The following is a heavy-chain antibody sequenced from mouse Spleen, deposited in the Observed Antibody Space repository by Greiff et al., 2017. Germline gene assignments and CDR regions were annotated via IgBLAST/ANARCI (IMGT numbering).Heavy chain of an antibody. CDR1: GFTFSDYG. D-gene: IGHD1-1*01. CDR3: ARTVVAKGFAY. Sequence: EVHLVESGGGLVKPGASLKLSCAASGFTFSDYGMHWVRQAPEKGLEWVAYISSGSSTIYYAHTVKGRFTISTDNAKNTLFLQMTSLRSEDTAMYYCARTVVAKGFAYWGQGTLVTVSA. J-gene: IGHJ3*01. CDR2: ISSGSSTI. V-gene: IGHV5-17*01.